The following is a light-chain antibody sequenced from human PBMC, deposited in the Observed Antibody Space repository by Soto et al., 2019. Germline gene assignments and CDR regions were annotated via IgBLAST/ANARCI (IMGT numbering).Light chain of an antibody. CDR2: DAS. J-gene: IGKJ3*01. Sequence: DFQMTQSPSSLSASVGDRVTITCQASQDISTYLHWYQQKPGKAPKLLIYDASNLETGVPSRFSGSGSGTDFTLTISSLQPEDIATYYCQQYDNLPFTFGPGTKVDIK. V-gene: IGKV1-33*01. CDR1: QDISTY. CDR3: QQYDNLPFT.